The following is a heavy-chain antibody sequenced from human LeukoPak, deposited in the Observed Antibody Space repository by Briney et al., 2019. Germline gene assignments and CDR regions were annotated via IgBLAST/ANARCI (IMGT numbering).Heavy chain of an antibody. D-gene: IGHD5-18*01. CDR3: VRGQLWSYYHDY. CDR2: IKGDERST. CDR1: GFSFSNYG. V-gene: IGHV3-74*01. Sequence: PGGSLRLSCAATGFSFSNYGMHWVRQAPGKGLVWVSRIKGDERSTNYADSVKGRFTISRDNAKNTVYLEMNSLRAEDTAVYYCVRGQLWSYYHDYWGQGTLVTVSS. J-gene: IGHJ4*02.